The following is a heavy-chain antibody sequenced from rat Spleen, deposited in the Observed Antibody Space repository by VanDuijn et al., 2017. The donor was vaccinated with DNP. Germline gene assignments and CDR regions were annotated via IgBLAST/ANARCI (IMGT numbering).Heavy chain of an antibody. CDR1: GFTFNNYW. V-gene: IGHV4-2*01. CDR2: INKDSSTI. J-gene: IGHJ2*01. D-gene: IGHD1-11*01. CDR3: ARGPNYGGYADYFDY. Sequence: EVQLVESGGGLVQPGRSLKLSCVASGFTFNNYWMNWIRQAPGKGLEWIGAINKDSSTINYTPSLKDKFTISRDNDQNTLYLQMSKLGSEDTAIYYCARGPNYGGYADYFDYWGQGVTVTVSS.